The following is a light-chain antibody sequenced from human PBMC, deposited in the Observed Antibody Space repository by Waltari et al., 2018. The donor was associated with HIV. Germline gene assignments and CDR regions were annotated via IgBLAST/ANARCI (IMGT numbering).Light chain of an antibody. V-gene: IGLV1-40*01. CDR3: QSYDSSLGGWV. J-gene: IGLJ3*02. CDR2: GNS. CDR1: SSNIGAGYD. Sequence: QSVLTQPPSVSGAPGQRVTISCTGSSSNIGAGYDVHWYQQLPGTAPKLLIYGNSNRPSGVPDRFSGSKAGTSAARASTGLQAGDEADYYCQSYDSSLGGWVFGGGTKLTVL.